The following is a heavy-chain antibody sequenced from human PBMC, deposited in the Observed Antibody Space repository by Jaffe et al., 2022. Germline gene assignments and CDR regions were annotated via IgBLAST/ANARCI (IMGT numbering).Heavy chain of an antibody. Sequence: EVQLVESGGGLVQPGRSLRLSCTASGFTFGDYAMSWFRQAPGKGLEWVGFIRSKAYGGTTEYAASVKGRFTISRDDSKSIAYLQMNSLKTEDTAVYYCTRDRFGRLWFRELLEIAPVSLNDAFDIWGQGTMVTVSS. J-gene: IGHJ3*02. CDR2: IRSKAYGGTT. V-gene: IGHV3-49*03. CDR1: GFTFGDYA. CDR3: TRDRFGRLWFRELLEIAPVSLNDAFDI. D-gene: IGHD3-10*01.